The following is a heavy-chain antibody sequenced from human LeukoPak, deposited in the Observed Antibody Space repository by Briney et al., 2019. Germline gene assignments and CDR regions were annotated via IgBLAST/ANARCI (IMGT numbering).Heavy chain of an antibody. CDR2: ISYDGSNK. CDR1: GFTFSSYA. D-gene: IGHD6-19*01. Sequence: GRSLRLSRAASGFTFSSYAMHWVRQAPGKGLEWVAVISYDGSNKYYADSVKGRFTISRDNSKNTLYLQMHRLRAEDTAVYYCAKVHSGWPDYWGQGTLVTVSS. V-gene: IGHV3-30-3*01. CDR3: AKVHSGWPDY. J-gene: IGHJ4*02.